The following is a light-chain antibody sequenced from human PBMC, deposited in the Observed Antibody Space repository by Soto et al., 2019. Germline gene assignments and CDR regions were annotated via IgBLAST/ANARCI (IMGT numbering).Light chain of an antibody. CDR2: EVS. CDR3: CSYAGTYTVV. CDR1: SSDVGDYNY. Sequence: QSALTQPRSVSGSPGQSVTISCTGTSSDVGDYNYVSWYQQHPGKAPKFIIYEVSKRPSGVPDRFSGSKSGNTASLTISGLQADDEADYYCCSYAGTYTVVFGGGTKLTVL. V-gene: IGLV2-11*01. J-gene: IGLJ2*01.